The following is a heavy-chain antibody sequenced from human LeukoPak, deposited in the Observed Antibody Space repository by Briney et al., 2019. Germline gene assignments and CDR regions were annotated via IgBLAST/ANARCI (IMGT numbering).Heavy chain of an antibody. CDR3: ARLDYYASSGYYLKYYFDY. Sequence: SETLSLTCTVSGGSISSYYWSWIRQPAGRGLEWFGRIYTSGSTNYNPSLKSRVTMSVDTSKNQFSLKLSSVTAADTAVYYCARLDYYASSGYYLKYYFDYWGQGTLVTVSS. V-gene: IGHV4-4*07. D-gene: IGHD3-22*01. CDR2: IYTSGST. J-gene: IGHJ4*02. CDR1: GGSISSYY.